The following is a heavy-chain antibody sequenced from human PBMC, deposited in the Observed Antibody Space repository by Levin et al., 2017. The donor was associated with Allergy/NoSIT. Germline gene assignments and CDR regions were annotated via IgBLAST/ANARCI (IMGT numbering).Heavy chain of an antibody. J-gene: IGHJ3*02. CDR2: ISSSSSTI. D-gene: IGHD2-2*01. Sequence: GGSLRLSCAASGFTFSSYSMNWVRQAPGKGLEWVSYISSSSSTIYYADSVKGRFTISRDNAKNSLYLQMNSLRAEDTAVYYCATLDYCSSTSCKRGAFDIWGQGTMVTVSS. CDR1: GFTFSSYS. CDR3: ATLDYCSSTSCKRGAFDI. V-gene: IGHV3-48*01.